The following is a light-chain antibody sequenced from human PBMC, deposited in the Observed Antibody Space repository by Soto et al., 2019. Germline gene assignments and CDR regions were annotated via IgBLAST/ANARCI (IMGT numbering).Light chain of an antibody. CDR2: EVS. CDR1: SSDVGGYNY. CDR3: SSSTGSNTLV. V-gene: IGLV2-14*03. J-gene: IGLJ3*02. Sequence: QSALTQPASVSGSPGQSITISCTGSSSDVGGYNYVAWYQQHPGKAPKVMIYEVSNRPSGVSNRFSGSKSGNTASLTISGLQAEDEADYYCSSSTGSNTLVFGGGTKVTVL.